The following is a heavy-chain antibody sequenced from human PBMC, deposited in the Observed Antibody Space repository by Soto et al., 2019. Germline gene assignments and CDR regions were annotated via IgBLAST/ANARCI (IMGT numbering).Heavy chain of an antibody. D-gene: IGHD3-3*01. J-gene: IGHJ4*02. V-gene: IGHV4-30-2*01. CDR1: GGSISSGGYS. CDR3: ARVDITIFGVATLNC. Sequence: PSETLSLTCAVSGGSISSGGYSWSWIRQPPGKGLEWIGYIYHSGSTYYNPSLKSRVTISVDRSNNQFSLKLSSVTAADTAVYYCARVDITIFGVATLNCWGQGTLVTVSS. CDR2: IYHSGST.